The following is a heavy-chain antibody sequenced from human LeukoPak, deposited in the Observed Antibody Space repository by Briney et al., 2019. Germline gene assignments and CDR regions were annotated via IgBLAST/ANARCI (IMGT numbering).Heavy chain of an antibody. CDR1: GFTFSIYW. CDR2: VKQDGSEK. V-gene: IGHV3-7*01. D-gene: IGHD2-2*01. J-gene: IGHJ4*02. CDR3: ARAGIVVVPAAIRTPPDY. Sequence: GGSLRLSCAASGFTFSIYWMSWVRQAPGKGLEWVANVKQDGSEKFYVDSVKGRFTISRDNSKNTLYLQMGSLRAEDMAVYYCARAGIVVVPAAIRTPPDYWGQGTLVTVSS.